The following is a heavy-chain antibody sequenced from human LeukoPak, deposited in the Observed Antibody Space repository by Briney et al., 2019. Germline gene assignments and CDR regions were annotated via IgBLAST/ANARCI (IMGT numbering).Heavy chain of an antibody. CDR3: ARHAPPGSGYLDY. V-gene: IGHV4-59*08. J-gene: IGHJ4*02. CDR1: GGSISSYY. Sequence: SETLSLTCTVFGGSISSYYWSWIRQPPGKGLEWIGYIYYSGSTNYNPSLKSRVTISVDTSKNQFSLKLSSVTAADTAVYYCARHAPPGSGYLDYWGQGTLVIVSS. CDR2: IYYSGST. D-gene: IGHD2-15*01.